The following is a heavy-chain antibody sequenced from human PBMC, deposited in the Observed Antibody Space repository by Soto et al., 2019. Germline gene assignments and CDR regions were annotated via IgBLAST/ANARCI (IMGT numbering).Heavy chain of an antibody. V-gene: IGHV3-33*01. D-gene: IGHD6-19*01. CDR3: ARAQAGHHYYYYVDV. J-gene: IGHJ6*03. CDR1: GFTFSSYG. Sequence: QPGGSLRLSCAASGFTFSSYGMHWVRQAPGKGLEWVAVIWYDGSNKYYADSVKGRFTISRDNSKNTLYLQMNSLRAEDTAVYYCARAQAGHHYYYYVDVWGKGTTVTVSS. CDR2: IWYDGSNK.